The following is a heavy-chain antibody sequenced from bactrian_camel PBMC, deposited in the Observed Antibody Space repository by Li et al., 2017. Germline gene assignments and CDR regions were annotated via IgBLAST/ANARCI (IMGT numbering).Heavy chain of an antibody. CDR2: IDSDGRT. V-gene: IGHV3S67*01. CDR1: GYSDPSNC. CDR3: AADGPRTVAAVTSLNAQVYNY. Sequence: VQLVGSGGGSVQPGGSLRLSCAASGYSDPSNCLGWFRQAPGKEREEVATIDSDGRTSYADSVKGRFFISRDYTKTNLFLQMNSLKSEDSAMYYCAADGPRTVAAVTSLNAQVYNYWGQGTQVTVS. J-gene: IGHJ4*01. D-gene: IGHD6*01.